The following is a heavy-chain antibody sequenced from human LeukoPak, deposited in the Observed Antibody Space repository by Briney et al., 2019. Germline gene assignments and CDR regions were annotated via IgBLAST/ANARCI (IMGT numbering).Heavy chain of an antibody. Sequence: ASVKVSCKATSHISWVRQAPGQGLEWMGWIGSYEGDTYYAQKFQGRVTVTTDTSTNTAYMELRSLRADDTAVYYCARDFWNFYVSSSYYRDLESWGQGTLVTVSS. D-gene: IGHD3-22*01. CDR2: IGSYEGDT. CDR3: ARDFWNFYVSSSYYRDLES. CDR1: TSH. V-gene: IGHV1-18*01. J-gene: IGHJ4*02.